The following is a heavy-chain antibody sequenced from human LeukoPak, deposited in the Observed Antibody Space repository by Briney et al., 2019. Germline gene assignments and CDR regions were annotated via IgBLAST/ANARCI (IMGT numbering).Heavy chain of an antibody. Sequence: ASSVKVSCKASGGTFSSYAISWVRQAPGQGLEWMGRIIPIFGTANYAQKFQGRVTITTDESTSTAYMELSSLRSEDTAVYYCARDQKELAVAGVFDYWGQGTLVTVSS. CDR2: IIPIFGTA. D-gene: IGHD6-19*01. V-gene: IGHV1-69*05. CDR3: ARDQKELAVAGVFDY. CDR1: GGTFSSYA. J-gene: IGHJ4*02.